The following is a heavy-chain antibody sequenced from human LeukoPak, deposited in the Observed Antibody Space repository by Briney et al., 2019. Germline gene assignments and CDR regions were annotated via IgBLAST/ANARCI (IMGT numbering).Heavy chain of an antibody. CDR1: GFTFSSYA. V-gene: IGHV3-23*01. CDR3: AKDPLTYYDSSGYYYHPYFDY. Sequence: QPGGSLRPSCAASGFTFSSYAMSWVRQAPGKGLEWVSAISGSGGSTYYADSVKGRFTISRDNSKNTLYLQMNSLRAEDTAVYYCAKDPLTYYDSSGYYYHPYFDYWGQGTLVTVSS. J-gene: IGHJ4*02. D-gene: IGHD3-22*01. CDR2: ISGSGGST.